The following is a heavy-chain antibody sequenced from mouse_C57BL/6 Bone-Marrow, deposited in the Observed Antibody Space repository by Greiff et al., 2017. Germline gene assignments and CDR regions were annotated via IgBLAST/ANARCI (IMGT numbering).Heavy chain of an antibody. Sequence: DVKLVESGGGLVQSGRSLRLSCATSGFTFSDFYMEWVRQAPGKGLAWIAASRNTANDYTTEYSASVKGRFIVSRDTSQSILYLQMNALRAEDTAIYDCARDAGGYDPYWYFEVWGTGTTVTVSS. D-gene: IGHD2-2*01. CDR3: ARDAGGYDPYWYFEV. V-gene: IGHV7-1*01. J-gene: IGHJ1*03. CDR2: SRNTANDYTT. CDR1: GFTFSDFY.